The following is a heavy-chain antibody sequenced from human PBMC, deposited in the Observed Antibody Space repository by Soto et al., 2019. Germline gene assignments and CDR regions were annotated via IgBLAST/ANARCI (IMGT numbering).Heavy chain of an antibody. CDR3: AKDKMEQWLVGGYYDY. J-gene: IGHJ4*02. CDR1: GFTFSSHA. CDR2: TIDSGGRS. V-gene: IGHV3-23*01. Sequence: PGGFLRLSCAASGFTFSSHAMSWVRQAPGKGLEWVSSTIDSGGRSYHADSVRGRFTISRDNSKNTLYLQMNSLRADDTAIYYCAKDKMEQWLVGGYYDYWGQGALVTVSS. D-gene: IGHD6-19*01.